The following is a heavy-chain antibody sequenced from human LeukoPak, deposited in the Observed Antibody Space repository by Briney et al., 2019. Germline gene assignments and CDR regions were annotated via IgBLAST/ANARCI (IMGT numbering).Heavy chain of an antibody. CDR3: AKDRGSSTYYYDSSGYLN. Sequence: GGSLRLSCAASGFTFSSYAMSWVRQAPGKGLEWVSTISGIGGSTYYADSVKGRVTISRDNSKNTLYLQMNSPRAEDTAVYYCAKDRGSSTYYYDSSGYLNWGQGTLVTVSS. V-gene: IGHV3-23*01. CDR2: ISGIGGST. J-gene: IGHJ4*02. CDR1: GFTFSSYA. D-gene: IGHD3-22*01.